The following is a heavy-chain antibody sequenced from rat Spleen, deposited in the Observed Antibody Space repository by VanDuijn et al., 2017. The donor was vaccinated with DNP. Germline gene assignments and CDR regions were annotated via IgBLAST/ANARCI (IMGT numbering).Heavy chain of an antibody. D-gene: IGHD1-11*01. CDR3: TRGPNYGGDSDYFDY. CDR2: INKDSSII. V-gene: IGHV4-2*01. J-gene: IGHJ2*01. Sequence: EVKLVESGGGLVQPGGSLKFSCAASGFNFNDYWMGWVRQAPGKGLEWIGQINKDSSIINYIPSLKEKITISRDNVQNTLYLQMSTLGSEDTAIYLCTRGPNYGGDSDYFDYWGQGVMVTVSS. CDR1: GFNFNDYW.